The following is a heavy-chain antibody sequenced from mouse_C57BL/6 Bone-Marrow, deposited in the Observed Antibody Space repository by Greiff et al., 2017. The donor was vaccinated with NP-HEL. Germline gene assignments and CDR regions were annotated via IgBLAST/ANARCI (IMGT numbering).Heavy chain of an antibody. J-gene: IGHJ1*03. CDR2: IHPSDSDT. CDR1: GYTFTSYW. D-gene: IGHD1-1*01. V-gene: IGHV1-74*01. CDR3: AIPPSYYGSCYWYFDV. Sequence: QVQLQQPGAELVKPGASVKMSCKASGYTFTSYWMHWVKQRPGQGLEWIGRIHPSDSDTNYNQKFKGKATLTVDKSSSTAYMQLSSLTSEDSAVYYCAIPPSYYGSCYWYFDVWGTGTTVTVSS.